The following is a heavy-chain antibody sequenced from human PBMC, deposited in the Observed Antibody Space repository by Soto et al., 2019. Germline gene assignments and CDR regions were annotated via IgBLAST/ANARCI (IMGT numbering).Heavy chain of an antibody. V-gene: IGHV1-8*01. D-gene: IGHD3-10*01. J-gene: IGHJ6*03. CDR3: ARGVRGVISPGYYYYMDV. Sequence: ASVKVSCKASGYTFTSYDINWVRQATGQGLEWMGWMNPNSGNTGYAQKFQGRVTMTRNTSISTAYMELSSLRSEDTAVYYCARGVRGVISPGYYYYMDVWGKGTTVTAP. CDR1: GYTFTSYD. CDR2: MNPNSGNT.